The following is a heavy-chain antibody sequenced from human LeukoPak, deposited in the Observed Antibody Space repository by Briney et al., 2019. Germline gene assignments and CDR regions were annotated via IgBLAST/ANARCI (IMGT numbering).Heavy chain of an antibody. CDR1: GYTFTSYG. CDR2: INPNSGGT. Sequence: GASVKVSCKASGYTFTSYGISWVRQAPGQGLEWMGWINPNSGGTNYAQKFQGRVTMTRDTSISTAYMELSRLRSDDTAVYYCARDTAMVTGYYYYGMDVWGQGTTVTVSS. D-gene: IGHD5-18*01. J-gene: IGHJ6*02. V-gene: IGHV1-2*02. CDR3: ARDTAMVTGYYYYGMDV.